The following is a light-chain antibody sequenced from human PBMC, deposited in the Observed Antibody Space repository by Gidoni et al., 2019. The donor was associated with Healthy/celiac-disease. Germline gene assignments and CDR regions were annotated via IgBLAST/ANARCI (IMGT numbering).Light chain of an antibody. J-gene: IGLJ3*02. CDR3: CSYAGSYTWV. CDR1: SSDVGGYNY. V-gene: IGLV2-11*01. Sequence: QSALTQPRSVSGSPGQSVTISCTGTSSDVGGYNYVSWYHQHPAKAHKLMIYDVSKRPSGVPDRFSGSKSGNTASLTISGLQAEDEADYYCCSYAGSYTWVFGGGTKLTVL. CDR2: DVS.